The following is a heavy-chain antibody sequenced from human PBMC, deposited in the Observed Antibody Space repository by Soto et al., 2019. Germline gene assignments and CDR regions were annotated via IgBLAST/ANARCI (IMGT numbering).Heavy chain of an antibody. V-gene: IGHV4-59*01. D-gene: IGHD1-1*01. Sequence: SETLSLTCTVSGGSISSYYWSWIRQPPGKGLEWIGYIYYSGSTNYNPSLKSRVTISVDTSKNQFSLKLSSVTAADTAVYYCAREMKRQLADAFDIWGQGTMVTVSS. CDR1: GGSISSYY. CDR2: IYYSGST. J-gene: IGHJ3*02. CDR3: AREMKRQLADAFDI.